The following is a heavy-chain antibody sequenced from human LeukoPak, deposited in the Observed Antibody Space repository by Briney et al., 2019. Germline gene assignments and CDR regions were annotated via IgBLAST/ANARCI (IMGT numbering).Heavy chain of an antibody. CDR2: ISGSGGST. V-gene: IGHV3-23*01. Sequence: WGSLRLSCAASGFTFSSYAMSWVRQAPGKGLEWVSAISGSGGSTYYADSVKGRFTISRDNSKNTLYLQMNSLRAEDTAVYYCAKEEGGIAAAGKTPIDYWGQGTLVTVSS. D-gene: IGHD6-13*01. J-gene: IGHJ4*02. CDR1: GFTFSSYA. CDR3: AKEEGGIAAAGKTPIDY.